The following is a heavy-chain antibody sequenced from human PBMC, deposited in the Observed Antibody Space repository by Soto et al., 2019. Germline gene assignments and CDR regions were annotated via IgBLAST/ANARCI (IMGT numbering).Heavy chain of an antibody. CDR3: ARFAGGFNWFDP. Sequence: SETLSLTCAVSGDSISSPLYSWSWIRQPPGKGLEWIGHIYNSGTTYYNPSLKNRVTISLDWSKNHFSLRLNSGTAADTVVYFCARFAGGFNWFDPWGQGILVTVSS. D-gene: IGHD2-8*02. J-gene: IGHJ5*02. CDR2: IYNSGTT. V-gene: IGHV4-30-2*01. CDR1: GDSISSPLYS.